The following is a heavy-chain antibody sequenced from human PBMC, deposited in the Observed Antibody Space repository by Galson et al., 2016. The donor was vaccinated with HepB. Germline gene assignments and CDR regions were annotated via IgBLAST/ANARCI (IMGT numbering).Heavy chain of an antibody. CDR3: ARGHYGAF. V-gene: IGHV3-53*01. CDR2: IFPGGGA. CDR1: GVSGTY. Sequence: SLRLSCAASGVSGTYMRWVRQAPGKGLEWLSVIFPGGGAYYADSVRGRFTTSRGDSWDTVYLQMRSLRPEDTAVYYCARGHYGAFLGQGKLVTVSS. J-gene: IGHJ4*02.